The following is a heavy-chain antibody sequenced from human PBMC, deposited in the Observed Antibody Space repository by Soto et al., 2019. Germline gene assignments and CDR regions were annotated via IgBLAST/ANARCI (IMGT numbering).Heavy chain of an antibody. V-gene: IGHV3-23*01. CDR1: GFTFSSYA. Sequence: PGGSLRLSCAASGFTFSSYAMSWVRQAPGKGLEWVSAISGSGGSTYYADSVKGRFTISRDNSKNTLYLQMNSLRAEDTAVYYCAKDHARIYSSSWYRPLYYFDYWGQGTLVTVSS. D-gene: IGHD6-13*01. CDR2: ISGSGGST. J-gene: IGHJ4*02. CDR3: AKDHARIYSSSWYRPLYYFDY.